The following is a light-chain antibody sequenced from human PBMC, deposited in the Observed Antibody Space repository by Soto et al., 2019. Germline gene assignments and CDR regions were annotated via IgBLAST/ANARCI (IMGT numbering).Light chain of an antibody. CDR1: SSNIGSNH. Sequence: SVLAQPPSASGTPGKRVAISCSGGSSNIGSNHVYWYQQFPGTAPKLLVYKTDQRPSGVPDRFSGSKSGTSASLAISGRRAEDEADYDCAAWDDSLRGMVFGPGTKLTVL. CDR2: KTD. V-gene: IGLV1-47*01. J-gene: IGLJ1*01. CDR3: AAWDDSLRGMV.